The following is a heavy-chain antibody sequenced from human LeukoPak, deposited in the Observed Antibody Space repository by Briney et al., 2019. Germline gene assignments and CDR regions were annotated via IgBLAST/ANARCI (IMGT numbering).Heavy chain of an antibody. V-gene: IGHV3-30*04. Sequence: GRSLRLSCAASGFTFSSYAMHWVRQAPGKGLEWVAVISYDGSNKYYADSVKGRFTISRDNSKNTLYLQMNSLRAEDTAVYYCARDTGYYLLDWGQGTLVTVSS. CDR3: ARDTGYYLLD. CDR1: GFTFSSYA. J-gene: IGHJ4*02. D-gene: IGHD2/OR15-2a*01. CDR2: ISYDGSNK.